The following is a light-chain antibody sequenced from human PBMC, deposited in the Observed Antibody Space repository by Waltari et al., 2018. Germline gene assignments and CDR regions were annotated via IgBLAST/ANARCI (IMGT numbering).Light chain of an antibody. CDR2: GAS. CDR1: QSVSSSS. Sequence: ELVLTQSPGTLSLSPGETATLSCRASQSVSSSSLAWYQQKPGQAPRLLIYGASSRATGIPERFSGSGSGTDFTLTISRLEPEDFAVYYCQQYGTSPRTFGQGTKVEIK. V-gene: IGKV3-20*01. CDR3: QQYGTSPRT. J-gene: IGKJ1*01.